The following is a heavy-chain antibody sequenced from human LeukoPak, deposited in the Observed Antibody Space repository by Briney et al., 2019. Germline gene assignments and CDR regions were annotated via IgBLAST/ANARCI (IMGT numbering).Heavy chain of an antibody. CDR3: ARDHLYDSSGYYGYYYYMDV. V-gene: IGHV4-34*01. CDR2: INHSGST. J-gene: IGHJ6*03. CDR1: GGSFSGYY. D-gene: IGHD3-22*01. Sequence: SETLSLTCAVYGGSFSGYYWSWIRQPPGKGLEWIGEINHSGSTNYNPSLKSRVTISVDTSKNQFSLKLSSVTAADTAVYYCARDHLYDSSGYYGYYYYMDVWGKGTTVTISS.